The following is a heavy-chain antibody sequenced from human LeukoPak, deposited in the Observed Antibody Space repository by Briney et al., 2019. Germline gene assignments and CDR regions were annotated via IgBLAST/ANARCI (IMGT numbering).Heavy chain of an antibody. J-gene: IGHJ6*02. CDR3: ARELISRPSVAGTPYYYGMDV. V-gene: IGHV4-4*07. CDR1: GGSVSSDY. Sequence: SETLSLTCTVSGGSVSSDYWSWIRQPAGKGLEWIGRIYTSGSTNYNPSLKSRVTMSVDTSKNQFSLKLSSVTAADTAVYYCARELISRPSVAGTPYYYGMDVWGQGTTVTVSS. D-gene: IGHD6-19*01. CDR2: IYTSGST.